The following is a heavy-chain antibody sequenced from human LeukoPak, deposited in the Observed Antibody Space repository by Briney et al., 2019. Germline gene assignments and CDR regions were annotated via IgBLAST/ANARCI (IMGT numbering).Heavy chain of an antibody. CDR3: AKDLSSSWFEGLDN. J-gene: IGHJ4*02. CDR2: IWNDGSNK. V-gene: IGHV3-33*06. Sequence: AGGSLRLXCAASGFTLSTYGMYWVRQAPGKELEWVAVIWNDGSNKHYADSVKGRFTISRDNSKNTLDLQMNSLRAEDTAVYYCAKDLSSSWFEGLDNWGQGTLVTVSS. D-gene: IGHD6-13*01. CDR1: GFTLSTYG.